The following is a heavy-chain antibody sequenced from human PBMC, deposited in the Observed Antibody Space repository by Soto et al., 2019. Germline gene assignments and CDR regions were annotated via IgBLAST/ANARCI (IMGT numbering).Heavy chain of an antibody. V-gene: IGHV3-48*01. Sequence: PGGSLRLSCAASGFTFSSYSMNWVRQAPGKGLEWVSYISSSSSTIYYADSVKGRFTISRDNAKNSLYLQMNSLRAEDTAVYYCARSPVTTVARFDYWGQGTLVTVSS. CDR3: ARSPVTTVARFDY. CDR1: GFTFSSYS. D-gene: IGHD4-17*01. CDR2: ISSSSSTI. J-gene: IGHJ4*02.